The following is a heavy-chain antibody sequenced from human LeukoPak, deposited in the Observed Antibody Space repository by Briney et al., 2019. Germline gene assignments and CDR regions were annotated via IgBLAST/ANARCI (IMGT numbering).Heavy chain of an antibody. CDR1: GFTFSSYG. V-gene: IGHV3-33*08. CDR3: ARGGSTAAPFDY. CDR2: IWYDGGNK. J-gene: IGHJ4*02. D-gene: IGHD5-12*01. Sequence: PGRSLRLSCAASGFTFSSYGMHWVRQAPGKGLEWVAVIWYDGGNKYYADSVKGRFTISRDNSKNTLYLQMNSLRAEDTAVYYCARGGSTAAPFDYWGQGTLVTVSS.